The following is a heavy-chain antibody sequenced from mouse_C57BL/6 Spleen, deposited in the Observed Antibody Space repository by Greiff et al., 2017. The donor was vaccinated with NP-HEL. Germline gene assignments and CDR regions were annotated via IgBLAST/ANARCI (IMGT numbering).Heavy chain of an antibody. J-gene: IGHJ2*01. D-gene: IGHD2-14*01. CDR3: ARHDRYYFDY. Sequence: EVKVVESGGDLVKPGGSLKLSCAASGFTFSSYGMSWVRQTPDKRLEWVATISSGGSYTYYPDSVKGRFTISRDNAKNTLYLQMSSLKSEDTAMYYCARHDRYYFDYWGQGTTPTVSS. V-gene: IGHV5-6*01. CDR2: ISSGGSYT. CDR1: GFTFSSYG.